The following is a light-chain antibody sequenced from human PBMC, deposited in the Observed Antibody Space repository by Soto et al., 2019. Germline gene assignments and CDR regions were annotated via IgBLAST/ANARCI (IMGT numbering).Light chain of an antibody. CDR1: QSVSNNY. V-gene: IGKV3-20*01. CDR2: GAS. J-gene: IGKJ5*01. CDR3: QQYGTSPFT. Sequence: EIVLTQSPDTLSLSPGDRATLSCRASQSVSNNYLAWYQQKPGQAPRLLIYGASSRATVIPDRFSGGGSGTDFTLTISRLEPEDFAVYYCQQYGTSPFTFGQGTRLEIK.